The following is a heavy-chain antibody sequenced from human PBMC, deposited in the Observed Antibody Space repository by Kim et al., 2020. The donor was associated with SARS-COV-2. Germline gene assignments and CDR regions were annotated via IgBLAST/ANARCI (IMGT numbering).Heavy chain of an antibody. CDR2: IYTSGST. D-gene: IGHD3-10*01. J-gene: IGHJ2*01. CDR3: ARDKFGSDPHWYFDL. V-gene: IGHV4-61*02. Sequence: SETLSLTCTVSGGSISSGSYYWSWIRQPAGKGLEWIGRIYTSGSTNYNPSLKSRVTISVDTSKNQFSLKLSSVTAADTAVYYCARDKFGSDPHWYFDLWGRGTLVTVSS. CDR1: GGSISSGSYY.